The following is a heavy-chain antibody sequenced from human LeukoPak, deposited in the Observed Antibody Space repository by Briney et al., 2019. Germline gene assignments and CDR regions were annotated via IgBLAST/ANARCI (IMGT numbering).Heavy chain of an antibody. J-gene: IGHJ6*02. CDR1: EFTFSSYA. D-gene: IGHD2-15*01. Sequence: TGGSLRLSCAASEFTFSSYAMSWVRQAPGKGLEWVSAISGSGDSTYYADSVKGRFTISRDNSKNTLYLQMNSLRAEDTADYYCAEDHLPPEYCSGGSCYPYYNGIDVWGQGTTVTVSS. CDR2: ISGSGDST. V-gene: IGHV3-23*01. CDR3: AEDHLPPEYCSGGSCYPYYNGIDV.